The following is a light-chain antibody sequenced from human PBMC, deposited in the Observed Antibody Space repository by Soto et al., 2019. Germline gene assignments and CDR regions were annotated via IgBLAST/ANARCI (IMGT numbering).Light chain of an antibody. V-gene: IGKV3-11*01. CDR3: HQRSDWPIT. CDR1: QSVSRF. Sequence: EIVLTQSPATLSLSPGERATLSCRASQSVSRFFAWYQQRTRQAPRLIIYGSSNRPTGIPARFSGSGSGTDFTRTISSLAPEDSAVYYCHQRSDWPITFGQGTRLEIK. J-gene: IGKJ5*01. CDR2: GSS.